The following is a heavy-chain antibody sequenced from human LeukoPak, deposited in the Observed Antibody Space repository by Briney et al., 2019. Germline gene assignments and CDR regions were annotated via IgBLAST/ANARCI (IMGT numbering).Heavy chain of an antibody. Sequence: SETLSLTCTVSGGSISSYYWSWIRQPPGKGLEWIGYIYYSGSTNYNPSLKSRVTISVDTSKNQFSLKLSSVTAADTAVYYCARGGPRDTAVVHDAFDIWGQGTMVTVSS. V-gene: IGHV4-59*01. CDR2: IYYSGST. CDR1: GGSISSYY. CDR3: ARGGPRDTAVVHDAFDI. D-gene: IGHD5-18*01. J-gene: IGHJ3*02.